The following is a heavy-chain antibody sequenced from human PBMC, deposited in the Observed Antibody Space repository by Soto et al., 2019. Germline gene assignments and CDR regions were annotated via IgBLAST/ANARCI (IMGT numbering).Heavy chain of an antibody. CDR2: ISGSGGST. CDR3: AASGWYSDYYMVG. Sequence: LRLSCAASGFTFSSYAMSWVRQAPGKGLEWVSAISGSGGSTYYADSVKGRFTISRDNPKNTLYLQMNSLRAEDTAVYYCAASGWYSDYYMVGWGKGTMVTVSS. V-gene: IGHV3-23*01. D-gene: IGHD6-19*01. J-gene: IGHJ6*03. CDR1: GFTFSSYA.